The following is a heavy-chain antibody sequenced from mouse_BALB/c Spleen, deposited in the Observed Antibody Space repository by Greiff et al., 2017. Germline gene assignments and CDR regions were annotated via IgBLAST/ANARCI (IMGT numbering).Heavy chain of an antibody. CDR3: NAGGGNYYYAMDY. CDR1: GFNIKDYY. CDR2: IDPENGDT. J-gene: IGHJ4*01. Sequence: EVQLQQSGAELVRSGASVKLSCTASGFNIKDYYMHWVKQRPEQGLEWIGWIDPENGDTEYAPKFQGKATMTADTSSNTAYLQLSSLTSEDTAVYYCNAGGGNYYYAMDYWGQGTSVTVSS. D-gene: IGHD2-1*01. V-gene: IGHV14-4*02.